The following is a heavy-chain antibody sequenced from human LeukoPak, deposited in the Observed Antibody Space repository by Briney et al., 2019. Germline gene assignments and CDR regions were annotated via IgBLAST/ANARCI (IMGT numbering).Heavy chain of an antibody. J-gene: IGHJ4*02. V-gene: IGHV3-21*01. CDR2: ISSSSSYI. Sequence: GGSLRLSCAASGFTFSSYSMNWVRQAPGKGLEWVSSISSSSSYIYYADSVKGRFTISRDNAKNSLYLQMNSLRAEDTAVYYCARYVDIVATLDYWGQGTLVTVSS. CDR1: GFTFSSYS. D-gene: IGHD5-12*01. CDR3: ARYVDIVATLDY.